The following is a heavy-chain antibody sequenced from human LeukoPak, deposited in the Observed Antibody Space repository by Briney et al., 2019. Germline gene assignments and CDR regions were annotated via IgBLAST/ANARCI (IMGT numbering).Heavy chain of an antibody. J-gene: IGHJ6*03. CDR3: ARPGGDYPSVYYYYMDV. Sequence: MTSETLSLTCTVSGGSISSSSYYWGWIRQPPGKGLEWIGSIYYSGSTYYNPSLKSRVTISVDTSKNQFSLKLSSVTAADTAVYYCARPGGDYPSVYYYYMDVWGKGTTVTVSS. CDR1: GGSISSSSYY. CDR2: IYYSGST. D-gene: IGHD4-17*01. V-gene: IGHV4-39*01.